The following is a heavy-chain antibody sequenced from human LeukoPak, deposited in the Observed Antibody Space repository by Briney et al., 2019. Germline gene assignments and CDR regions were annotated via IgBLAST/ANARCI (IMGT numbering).Heavy chain of an antibody. J-gene: IGHJ5*02. CDR2: IYSGGST. V-gene: IGHV3-53*01. CDR1: GFTVSSNY. Sequence: PGGSLRLSCAASGFTVSSNYMSWVRQAPGKGLEWVSVIYSGGSTYYADSVKGRFTISRDNSKNTLYLQMNSLRAEDTAVYYCARGVWVYTGFGGDRRARYVWFDPWGQGTLVTVSS. CDR3: ARGVWVYTGFGGDRRARYVWFDP. D-gene: IGHD3-10*01.